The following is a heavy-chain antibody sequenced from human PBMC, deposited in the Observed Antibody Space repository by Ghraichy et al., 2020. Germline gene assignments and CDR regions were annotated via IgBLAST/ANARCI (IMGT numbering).Heavy chain of an antibody. J-gene: IGHJ4*02. CDR3: AAGGVVVAVKY. Sequence: SETLSLTCAVYGGSFSGYYWSWIRQPPGKGLEWIGEINHSGSTNYNPSLKSRVTISVDTSKNQFSLKLSSVTAADTAVYYCAAGGVVVAVKYWGQGTLVTVSS. CDR2: INHSGST. D-gene: IGHD2-15*01. V-gene: IGHV4-34*01. CDR1: GGSFSGYY.